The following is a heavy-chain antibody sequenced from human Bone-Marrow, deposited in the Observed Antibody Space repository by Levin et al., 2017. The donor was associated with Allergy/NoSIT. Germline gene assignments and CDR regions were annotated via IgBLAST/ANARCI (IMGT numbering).Heavy chain of an antibody. J-gene: IGHJ3*02. CDR2: IKKDGSER. CDR3: ARDGDIVVVVAATTFYYDAFDI. D-gene: IGHD2-15*01. V-gene: IGHV3-7*01. Sequence: GESLKISCAASGFTFSNYWMTWVRQAPGKGLEWVANIKKDGSERNYVDSVKGRFTISRDDAKNSLYLQMNSLRAEDTAIYYCARDGDIVVVVAATTFYYDAFDIWGQGTMVTVSA. CDR1: GFTFSNYW.